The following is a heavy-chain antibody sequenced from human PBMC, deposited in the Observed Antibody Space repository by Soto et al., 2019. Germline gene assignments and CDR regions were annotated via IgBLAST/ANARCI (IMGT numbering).Heavy chain of an antibody. D-gene: IGHD3-22*01. CDR1: GGTFSTYT. J-gene: IGHJ5*02. V-gene: IGHV1-69*04. Sequence: ASVKVSCKASGGTFSTYTITWVRQAPGQGLEWMGRIIPIIGIMNYAQKFQGRVTITADKFTGTAYMELTRLRSDDTAVYYCAGDPDSHYNDSHASSYPWGQGTLVTVSS. CDR2: IIPIIGIM. CDR3: AGDPDSHYNDSHASSYP.